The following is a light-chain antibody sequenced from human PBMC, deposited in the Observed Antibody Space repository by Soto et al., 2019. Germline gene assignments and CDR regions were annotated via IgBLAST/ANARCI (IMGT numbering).Light chain of an antibody. CDR2: EVS. CDR3: SSYTSRRTLDYV. J-gene: IGLJ1*01. V-gene: IGLV2-14*01. Sequence: QSALTQPASVSGSPGQSITISCPGTSSDVGGYNYVSWYQQHPGKAPKLMIYEVSNRPSGVSNRFSGSKSGNTASLTISGLQAEDAADYYCSSYTSRRTLDYVFGSGTQLTVL. CDR1: SSDVGGYNY.